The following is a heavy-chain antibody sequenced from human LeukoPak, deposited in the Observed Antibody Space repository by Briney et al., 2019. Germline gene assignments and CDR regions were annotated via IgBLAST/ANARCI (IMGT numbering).Heavy chain of an antibody. CDR2: INPNSGGT. J-gene: IGHJ4*02. CDR1: GYTFTGYY. Sequence: ASVTVSCKASGYTFTGYYMHWVRQAPGQGLEWMGCINPNSGGTNYSQKFQGRVTMTRDTSISTAYMELSRLRSDDTAVYYCARDLGTRDFDYWGQGTLVTVSS. CDR3: ARDLGTRDFDY. V-gene: IGHV1-2*02. D-gene: IGHD1-7*01.